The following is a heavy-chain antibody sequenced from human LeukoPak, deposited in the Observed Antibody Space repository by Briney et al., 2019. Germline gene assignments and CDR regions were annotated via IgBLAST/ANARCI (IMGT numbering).Heavy chain of an antibody. CDR2: IKQDGSDK. V-gene: IGHV3-7*01. CDR3: ARWGGGSCYDY. Sequence: GGSLRLSCAASGFTFSNHWMSWVRQAPGKGLEWVANIKQDGSDKYYVDSVKGRFTISRGNAKNSLYLQMNSLRDEDTAVYFCARWGGGSCYDYWGQGTLVAVSS. CDR1: GFTFSNHW. J-gene: IGHJ4*02. D-gene: IGHD2-15*01.